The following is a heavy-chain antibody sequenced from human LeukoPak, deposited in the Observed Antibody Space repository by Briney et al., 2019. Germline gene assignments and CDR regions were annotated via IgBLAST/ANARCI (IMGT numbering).Heavy chain of an antibody. D-gene: IGHD3-10*01. V-gene: IGHV4-59*08. CDR2: IYYSGNT. CDR3: ARRLKRAGPVDP. CDR1: GDSINNYY. J-gene: IGHJ5*02. Sequence: PSETLSLTCTVSGDSINNYYWSWIRQPPGQGLEWIGYIYYSGNTYYNPSLKSRVTTLVDTSKKQFFLHLSSVTAADTAVYYCARRLKRAGPVDPWGQGTLVTVSS.